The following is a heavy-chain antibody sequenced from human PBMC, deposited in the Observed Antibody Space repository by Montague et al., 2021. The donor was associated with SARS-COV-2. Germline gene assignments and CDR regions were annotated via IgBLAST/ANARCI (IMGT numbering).Heavy chain of an antibody. CDR1: GFTFDDYA. Sequence: SLRLSFAASGFTFDDYAMHWVRQAPGKGLEWVSGITWNSGSIGYADSVKGRFTISRDNAKNSLYLQMNSLRAEDTALYYCAKDINRGIQLWHTTGSFDYWGQGPLVTVSS. CDR3: AKDINRGIQLWHTTGSFDY. J-gene: IGHJ4*02. V-gene: IGHV3-9*01. D-gene: IGHD5-18*01. CDR2: ITWNSGSI.